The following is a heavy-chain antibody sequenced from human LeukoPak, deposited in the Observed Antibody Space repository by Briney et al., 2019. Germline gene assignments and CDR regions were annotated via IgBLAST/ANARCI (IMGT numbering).Heavy chain of an antibody. J-gene: IGHJ6*03. Sequence: GASVKVSCKASGYTFTCYYMHWVRQAPGQGLEWMGWINPNSGGTNYAQKFQGRVTMTRDTSISTAYMELSRLRSDDTAVYYCARGYCSGGSCYLYYYYYYMDVWGKGTTVTVSS. V-gene: IGHV1-2*02. CDR1: GYTFTCYY. CDR3: ARGYCSGGSCYLYYYYYYMDV. CDR2: INPNSGGT. D-gene: IGHD2-15*01.